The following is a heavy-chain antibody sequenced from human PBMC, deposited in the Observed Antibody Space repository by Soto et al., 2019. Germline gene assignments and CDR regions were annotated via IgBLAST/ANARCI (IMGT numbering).Heavy chain of an antibody. CDR1: GGTFSSYA. V-gene: IGHV1-69*12. J-gene: IGHJ4*02. CDR3: AREGGLGARGLFDY. D-gene: IGHD1-26*01. Sequence: QVQLVQSGAEVKKPGSSVKVSCKASGGTFSSYAISWVRQAPGQGLEWMGGIIPIFGTANYAQKFQGRVTXXAXEXXSTAYMELSSLRSEDTAVYYCAREGGLGARGLFDYWGQGTLVTVSS. CDR2: IIPIFGTA.